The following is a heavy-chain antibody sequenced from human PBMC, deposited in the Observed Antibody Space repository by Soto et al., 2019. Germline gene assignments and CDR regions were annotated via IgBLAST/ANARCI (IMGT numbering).Heavy chain of an antibody. CDR1: GGTFSSYA. J-gene: IGHJ4*02. D-gene: IGHD6-19*01. V-gene: IGHV1-69*12. CDR3: AREGSSGWYLSY. Sequence: QVQLVQSGAEVKKPGSSVKVSCKASGGTFSSYAISWVRQAPGQGLEWMGGIIPIFGTANYAQKFQGRVTIYAXXSTSTAYMELSSLRSEDTAVYYCAREGSSGWYLSYWGQGTLVTVSS. CDR2: IIPIFGTA.